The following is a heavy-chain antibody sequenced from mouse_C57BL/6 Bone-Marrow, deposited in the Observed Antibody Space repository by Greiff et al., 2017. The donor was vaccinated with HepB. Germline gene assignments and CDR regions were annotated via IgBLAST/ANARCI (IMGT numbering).Heavy chain of an antibody. CDR1: GYAFTNYL. V-gene: IGHV1-54*01. J-gene: IGHJ2*01. D-gene: IGHD6-5*01. CDR3: ARQSYPFDY. Sequence: QVQLQQSGAELVRPGTSVKVSCKASGYAFTNYLIEWVKQRPGQGLEWIGVINPGSGGTNYNEKFKGKATLTADKSSSTAYMQLSSLTSEDSAVYFCARQSYPFDYWGQGTTLTVSS. CDR2: INPGSGGT.